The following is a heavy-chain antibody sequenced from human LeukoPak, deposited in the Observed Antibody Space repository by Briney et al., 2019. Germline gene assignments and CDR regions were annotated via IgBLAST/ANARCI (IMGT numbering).Heavy chain of an antibody. D-gene: IGHD3-16*02. J-gene: IGHJ5*02. CDR2: INAGNGNT. CDR1: GYTFTSYA. V-gene: IGHV1-3*03. Sequence: ASVKVSCKASGYTFTSYAMHWVRQAPGQRLEWMGWINAGNGNTKYSQEFQGRVTITRDTSASTAYMELSSLRSEDMAVYYCARGPIGKSNWFDPWGQGTLVTVSS. CDR3: ARGPIGKSNWFDP.